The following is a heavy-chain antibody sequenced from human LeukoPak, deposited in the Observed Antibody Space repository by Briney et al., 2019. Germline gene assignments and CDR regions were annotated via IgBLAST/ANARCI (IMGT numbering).Heavy chain of an antibody. V-gene: IGHV1-2*06. J-gene: IGHJ4*02. CDR3: GMAFGEVDLDY. CDR1: GYTFTGYY. CDR2: INPKNGGT. Sequence: ASVKVSCKASGYTFTGYYMNWVRQAPGQGLEWMGRINPKNGGTNYAQKFQGRVTMTRDTSISTVYVDLSSLRLDDTAVYYCGMAFGEVDLDYWGQGTLVTVSS. D-gene: IGHD3-3*01.